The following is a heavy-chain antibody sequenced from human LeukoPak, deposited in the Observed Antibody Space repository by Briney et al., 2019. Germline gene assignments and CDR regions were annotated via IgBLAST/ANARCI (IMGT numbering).Heavy chain of an antibody. J-gene: IGHJ4*02. V-gene: IGHV3-48*03. CDR3: VRGRYSAFDY. CDR2: ISSSGSTI. Sequence: TGGSLRLSCAASGFTFSSYEMNWVRQAPGKGLEWVSYISSSGSTIYYADSVKGRFTISRDNAKNSLYLQMNSLRAEDTAVYYCVRGRYSAFDYWGQGTLVTVSS. D-gene: IGHD1-26*01. CDR1: GFTFSSYE.